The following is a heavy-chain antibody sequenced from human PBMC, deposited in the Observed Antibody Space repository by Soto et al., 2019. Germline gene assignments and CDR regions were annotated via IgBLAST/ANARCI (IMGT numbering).Heavy chain of an antibody. V-gene: IGHV3-9*01. J-gene: IGHJ3*01. D-gene: IGHD1-26*01. CDR1: GFTFDDYP. CDR3: GKDSDGGIYFDMPGSCDV. Sequence: EVLLVESGGGLVQPGRSLMLSCAASGFTFDDYPMHWVRQARRKGLEWVSTLSWHSAKIAYADSVKGRFTVSRDNAKNTMYLQIASLRVDDTALCFCGKDSDGGIYFDMPGSCDVWRQGRVVTVSS. CDR2: LSWHSAKI.